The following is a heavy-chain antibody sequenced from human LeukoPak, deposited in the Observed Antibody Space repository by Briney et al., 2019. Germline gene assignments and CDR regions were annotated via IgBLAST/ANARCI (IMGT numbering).Heavy chain of an antibody. Sequence: SETLSLTCGVYGGSFSGYYWSWTRQPPGKGLEWIGEINHSGSTNYNPSLKSRVTISVDTSKNQFSLKLSSVTAADTAVYYCARGSSIAACRWFDPWGQGTLVTVSS. D-gene: IGHD6-6*01. V-gene: IGHV4-34*01. CDR3: ARGSSIAACRWFDP. J-gene: IGHJ5*02. CDR2: INHSGST. CDR1: GGSFSGYY.